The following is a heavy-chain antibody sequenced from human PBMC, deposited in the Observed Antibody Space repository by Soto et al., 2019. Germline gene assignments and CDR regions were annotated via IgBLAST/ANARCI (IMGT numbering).Heavy chain of an antibody. Sequence: GGSLRLSCAASGFTFSSYSMNWVRQAPGKGLEWVSYISSSSSTIYYADSVKGRFTISRDNAKNSLYLQMNSLRAEDTAVYYCARLDSSSPTHYYYYYMDVWGKGTTVTVSS. CDR3: ARLDSSSPTHYYYYYMDV. D-gene: IGHD6-6*01. V-gene: IGHV3-48*01. J-gene: IGHJ6*03. CDR2: ISSSSSTI. CDR1: GFTFSSYS.